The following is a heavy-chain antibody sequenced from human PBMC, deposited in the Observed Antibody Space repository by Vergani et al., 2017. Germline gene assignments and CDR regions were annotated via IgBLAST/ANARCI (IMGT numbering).Heavy chain of an antibody. V-gene: IGHV4-4*03. CDR1: GGSISSSNW. D-gene: IGHD3-10*01. CDR3: ARSLWFEEFSYGMDV. Sequence: QVQLQESGPGLVKPPGTLSLTCDVSGGSISSSNWWSWVRQPPGKGLEWFGGTYHSGRINYNPCLKSRVTISVDKSKNHFSLKLSSVTAADTAVYYCARSLWFEEFSYGMDVWGQGTTVTVSS. J-gene: IGHJ6*02. CDR2: TYHSGRI.